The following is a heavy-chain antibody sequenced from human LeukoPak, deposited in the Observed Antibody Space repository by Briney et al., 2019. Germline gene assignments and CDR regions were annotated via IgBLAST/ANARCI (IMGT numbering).Heavy chain of an antibody. CDR2: ISGSGGST. V-gene: IGHV3-23*01. J-gene: IGHJ4*02. CDR3: AGVKPPNGLSGSRLGPYYFDY. D-gene: IGHD1-26*01. Sequence: PGGSLRLSCAASGFTFSSYAMSWVRQAPGKGLEWVSAISGSGGSTYYADSVKGRFTISRDNSKNTLYLQMNSLRAEDTAVYYCAGVKPPNGLSGSRLGPYYFDYWGQGTLVTVSS. CDR1: GFTFSSYA.